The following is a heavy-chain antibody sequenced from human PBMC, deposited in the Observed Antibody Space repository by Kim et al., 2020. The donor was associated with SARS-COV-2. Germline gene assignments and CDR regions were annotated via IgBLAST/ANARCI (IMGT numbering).Heavy chain of an antibody. D-gene: IGHD3-16*01. CDR3: AKDITTLGTWGGMDV. Sequence: AGSLRLSCAASGLTYDDYTMHWVRQAPGKVLEWVSLISWDGGSTYYADSVKGRSTISRDNSKNSLYLQMNSLITEDTALYYCAKDITTLGTWGGMDVWA. CDR1: GLTYDDYT. J-gene: IGHJ6*02. CDR2: ISWDGGST. V-gene: IGHV3-43*01.